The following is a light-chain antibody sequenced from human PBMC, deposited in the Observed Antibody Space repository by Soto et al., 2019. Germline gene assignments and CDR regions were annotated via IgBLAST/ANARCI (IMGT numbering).Light chain of an antibody. CDR2: DDS. J-gene: IGLJ3*02. V-gene: IGLV3-21*02. CDR1: SIGGKS. CDR3: QVWDTSSDHWV. Sequence: SYELTQSPSVSVAPGQTARITCGGNSIGGKSVHWYQQKPGQAPVLVVYDDSDRPSGIPERFSGSNSGNTATLTVSRVEAGDEADYYCQVWDTSSDHWVFGGGTQLTVL.